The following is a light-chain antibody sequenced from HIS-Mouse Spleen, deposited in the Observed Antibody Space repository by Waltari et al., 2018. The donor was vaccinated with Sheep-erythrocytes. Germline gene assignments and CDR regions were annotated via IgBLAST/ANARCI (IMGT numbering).Light chain of an antibody. CDR1: QSVSSN. CDR3: QQYNNWPPLT. CDR2: GAS. V-gene: IGKV3-15*01. Sequence: SCRASQSVSSNLAWYQQKPGQAPRLLIYGASTRATGIPARFSGSGSGTEFTLTISSMQSEDFAVYYCQQYNNWPPLTFGGGTK. J-gene: IGKJ4*01.